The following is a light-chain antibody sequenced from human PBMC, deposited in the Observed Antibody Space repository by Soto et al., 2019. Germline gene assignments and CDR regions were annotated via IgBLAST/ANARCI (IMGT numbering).Light chain of an antibody. CDR1: SSDVGSYNF. CDR2: QVT. V-gene: IGLV2-23*02. Sequence: QSALTQPASVSGSPGQSITISCTGTSSDVGSYNFVSWYQHHAGTAPKLIIYQVTNRPSGVSDRFSASKSGDTASLTISGLQAEDEAIYYCSYAGFSTSAIFGGGTKLTVL. CDR3: CSYAGFSTSAI. J-gene: IGLJ2*01.